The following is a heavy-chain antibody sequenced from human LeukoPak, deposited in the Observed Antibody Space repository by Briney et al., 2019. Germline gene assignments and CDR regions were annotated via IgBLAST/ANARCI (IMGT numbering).Heavy chain of an antibody. J-gene: IGHJ4*02. D-gene: IGHD1-26*01. Sequence: GGSLRLSCRTAGFTFGDYAMSWVRQAPGKGLESVGSIRSKTYGGTTEYDASVRDRFRISRDDFKSIAYLQMNSLKTEDTGVYYCTKVEWELPRNWGQGTLVTVST. CDR1: GFTFGDYA. CDR2: IRSKTYGGTT. CDR3: TKVEWELPRN. V-gene: IGHV3-49*04.